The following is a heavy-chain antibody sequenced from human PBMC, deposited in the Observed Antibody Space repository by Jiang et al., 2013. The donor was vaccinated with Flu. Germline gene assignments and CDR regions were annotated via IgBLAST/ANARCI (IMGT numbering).Heavy chain of an antibody. V-gene: IGHV4-31*03. D-gene: IGHD3-10*01. CDR3: ARTYLHGSGSYSSFDY. Sequence: SGLVKPSQTLSLTCTVSGGSISSGGYYWSWIRQHPGKGLEWIGYIYYSGSTYYNPSLKSRVTISVDTSKNQFSLKLSSVTAADTAVYYCARTYLHGSGSYSSFDYWGQGTLVTVSS. CDR2: IYYSGST. J-gene: IGHJ4*02. CDR1: GGSISSGGYY.